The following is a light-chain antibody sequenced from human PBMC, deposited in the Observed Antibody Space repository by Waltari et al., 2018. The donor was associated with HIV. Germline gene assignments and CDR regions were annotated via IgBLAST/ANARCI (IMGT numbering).Light chain of an antibody. CDR1: QSVLFTSNNKNY. CDR3: QQYYSSPPT. V-gene: IGKV4-1*01. J-gene: IGKJ1*01. Sequence: DIVMTQSPDSLAVSRGERAPINCRSSQSVLFTSNNKNYLAWYQQKPGQPPKLLIYWASTRESGVPDRFSGSGSGADFTLTISTLQAEDVAIYYCQQYYSSPPTFGQGTKVEIK. CDR2: WAS.